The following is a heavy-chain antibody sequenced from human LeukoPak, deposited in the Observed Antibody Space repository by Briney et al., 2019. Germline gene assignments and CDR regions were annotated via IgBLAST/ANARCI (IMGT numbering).Heavy chain of an antibody. V-gene: IGHV4-59*01. J-gene: IGHJ4*02. CDR3: ARSDGELFSDY. Sequence: SETLSLTCTVSGGSISSYYWSWIRQPPGKGLEWIGYIYYSGSTNYNPSLKSRVTISVDTSKNQFSLKLSSVTAADTAVYYCARSDGELFSDYWGRGTLVTVSS. D-gene: IGHD3-10*01. CDR1: GGSISSYY. CDR2: IYYSGST.